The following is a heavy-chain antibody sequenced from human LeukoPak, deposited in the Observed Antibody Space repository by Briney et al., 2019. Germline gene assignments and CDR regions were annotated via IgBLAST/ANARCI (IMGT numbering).Heavy chain of an antibody. J-gene: IGHJ6*02. V-gene: IGHV4-39*01. Sequence: PSETLSLTCTVSGGSISSDSYYWAWIRQPPGKGLEWNGSIYYSGSTYYNPSLKSRVTISVDTSKNQFSLKLSSVTAADTAVYYCASLKRSRDGMDVWGQGTTVTVSS. CDR1: GGSISSDSYY. CDR2: IYYSGST. CDR3: ASLKRSRDGMDV. D-gene: IGHD1-1*01.